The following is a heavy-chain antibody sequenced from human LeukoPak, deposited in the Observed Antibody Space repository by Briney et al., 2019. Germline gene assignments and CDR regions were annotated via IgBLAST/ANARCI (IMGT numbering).Heavy chain of an antibody. CDR3: AREGGRLNWFDP. Sequence: GGSLRLSCAASGFTFRRYWMSWVRQAPGKGLGWVANIKQDGSEKYYVDSVKGRFTISRDNAKNSLYLQMNSLRAEDTAVYYCAREGGRLNWFDPWGQGTLVTVSS. J-gene: IGHJ5*02. V-gene: IGHV3-7*01. D-gene: IGHD2-15*01. CDR2: IKQDGSEK. CDR1: GFTFRRYW.